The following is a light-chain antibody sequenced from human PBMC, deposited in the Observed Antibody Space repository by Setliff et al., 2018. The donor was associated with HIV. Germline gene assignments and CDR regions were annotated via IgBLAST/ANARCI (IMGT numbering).Light chain of an antibody. V-gene: IGLV2-14*01. Sequence: QSALTQPASVSGSPGQSITMSCTGTSSDVCGYNYVSWYQQHPGKAPKLIIYEVSNRPSGVSKRFSGSKSGNTASLTISGLQAEDEADYYCSSYTGSDNWVFGGGTKVTV. CDR3: SSYTGSDNWV. CDR2: EVS. CDR1: SSDVCGYNY. J-gene: IGLJ3*02.